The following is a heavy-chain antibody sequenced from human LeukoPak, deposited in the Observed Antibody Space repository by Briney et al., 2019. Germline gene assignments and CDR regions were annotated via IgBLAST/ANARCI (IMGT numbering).Heavy chain of an antibody. CDR3: ARPLYCSGGSCYLYYYDSSEFQH. CDR1: GFTFSSYA. D-gene: IGHD2-15*01. V-gene: IGHV3-30-3*01. Sequence: AGGSLRLSCAASGFTFSSYAMHWVRQAPGKGLEWVAVISYDGSNKYYADSVKGRFTISRDNSKNTLYLQMNSLRAEDTAVYYCARPLYCSGGSCYLYYYDSSEFQHWGQGTLVTVSS. CDR2: ISYDGSNK. J-gene: IGHJ1*01.